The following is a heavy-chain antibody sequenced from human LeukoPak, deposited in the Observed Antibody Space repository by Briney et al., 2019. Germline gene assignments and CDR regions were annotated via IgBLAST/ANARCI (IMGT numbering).Heavy chain of an antibody. Sequence: PSETLSLTCAVSGGSISSGGYSWSWIRQPPGKGLEWIGYIYHSGSTYYNPSLKSRVTISVDRSKNQFSLKLSSVTAADTAVYYCARAPVPAATYWYFDLWSRGTLVTVSS. D-gene: IGHD2-2*01. CDR2: IYHSGST. V-gene: IGHV4-30-2*01. J-gene: IGHJ2*01. CDR1: GGSISSGGYS. CDR3: ARAPVPAATYWYFDL.